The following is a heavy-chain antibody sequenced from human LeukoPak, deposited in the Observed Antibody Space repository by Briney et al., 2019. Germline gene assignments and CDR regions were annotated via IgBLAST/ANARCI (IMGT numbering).Heavy chain of an antibody. D-gene: IGHD3-3*01. V-gene: IGHV4-39*01. Sequence: SETLSLTCTVSGGSISSSSYYWGWIRQPPGKGLEWIGSIYYSGSTYYNPSLKSRVTISVDTSKNQFSLKLSSVTAADTAVYYCARGRGIRFLEWLLLGTLFDYWGQGTLVTVSS. J-gene: IGHJ4*02. CDR1: GGSISSSSYY. CDR2: IYYSGST. CDR3: ARGRGIRFLEWLLLGTLFDY.